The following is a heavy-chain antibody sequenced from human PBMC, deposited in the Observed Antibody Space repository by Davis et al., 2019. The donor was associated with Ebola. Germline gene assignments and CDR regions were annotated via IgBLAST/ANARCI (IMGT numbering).Heavy chain of an antibody. Sequence: GGSLRLSCKGSGYSFTSYWIGWVRQMPGKGLEWMGIIYPGDSDTRYSPSFEGQVTISVDRSINTAYLQWSSLKASDSAMYYCARQEALYGSIDNWGQGTLVTVSS. CDR3: ARQEALYGSIDN. CDR1: GYSFTSYW. V-gene: IGHV5-51*01. D-gene: IGHD6-13*01. J-gene: IGHJ4*02. CDR2: IYPGDSDT.